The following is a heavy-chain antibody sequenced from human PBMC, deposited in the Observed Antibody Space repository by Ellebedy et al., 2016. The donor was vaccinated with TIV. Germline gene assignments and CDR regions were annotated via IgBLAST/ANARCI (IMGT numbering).Heavy chain of an antibody. D-gene: IGHD3-10*01. CDR2: IKQDGSER. Sequence: GESLKISCEASGFSVSSNYMTWVRQAPGKGLEWVAHIKQDGSEREYVDSVKGRFTISRDNAKNSLYLQMDSLRAEDAAIYYCARPGGFGKLPLDFWGQGILVTVSS. V-gene: IGHV3-7*01. CDR3: ARPGGFGKLPLDF. J-gene: IGHJ4*02. CDR1: GFSVSSNY.